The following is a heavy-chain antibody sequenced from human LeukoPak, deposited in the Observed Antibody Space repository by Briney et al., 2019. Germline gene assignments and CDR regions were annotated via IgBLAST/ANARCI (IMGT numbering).Heavy chain of an antibody. Sequence: PGGSLRLSCAASGFTFSSYGMHWVRQAPGKGLEWVAVIWYDGSDKYYADSVKGRFTISRDNSKNTLYLQMNSLRAEDTAVYYCAKGPGYNYGYDYYYYMDVWGKGTTVTVSS. CDR3: AKGPGYNYGYDYYYYMDV. J-gene: IGHJ6*03. D-gene: IGHD5-18*01. CDR2: IWYDGSDK. V-gene: IGHV3-33*06. CDR1: GFTFSSYG.